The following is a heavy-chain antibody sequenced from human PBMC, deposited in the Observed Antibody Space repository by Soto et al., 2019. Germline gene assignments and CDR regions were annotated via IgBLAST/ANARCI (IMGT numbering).Heavy chain of an antibody. V-gene: IGHV1-8*02. CDR2: MNPNSGNT. CDR3: ARVYCSGGSCSKPNI. Sequence: GSSVKVYCKASGYTLTNYYMHWVRQAPGQGLEWMGWMNPNSGNTGYAQKFQGRVTMTRNTSISTAYMELSSLRSEDTAVYYCARVYCSGGSCSKPNIWGQGTMVTVSS. D-gene: IGHD2-15*01. CDR1: GYTLTNYY. J-gene: IGHJ3*02.